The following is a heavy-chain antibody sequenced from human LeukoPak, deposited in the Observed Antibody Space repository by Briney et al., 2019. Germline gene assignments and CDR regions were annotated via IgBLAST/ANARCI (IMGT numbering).Heavy chain of an antibody. CDR3: AELGITMIGGV. D-gene: IGHD3-10*02. CDR1: AVTFSDYW. Sequence: GGSLRLSCAASAVTFSDYWMSWVRQAPGKGLEWVANINLDGSARYYVDSVKGRFTISRDNAKNSLYLQMTSLRVEDTAVYYCAELGITMIGGVWGKGTTVTISS. J-gene: IGHJ6*04. CDR2: INLDGSAR. V-gene: IGHV3-7*01.